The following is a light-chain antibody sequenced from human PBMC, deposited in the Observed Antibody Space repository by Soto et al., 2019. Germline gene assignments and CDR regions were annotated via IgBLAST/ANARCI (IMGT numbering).Light chain of an antibody. CDR2: GAS. J-gene: IGKJ5*01. CDR3: KQYGSSPPIT. Sequence: EIVLTQSPGTLALYPGERANLXCRASQSVSSSYLAWYQQKPGKDPRLLXXGASSRATGIQERLSGSGSGKDFTLTLSRLEPEDFAVYYCKQYGSSPPITFGQGTRLEIK. CDR1: QSVSSSY. V-gene: IGKV3-20*01.